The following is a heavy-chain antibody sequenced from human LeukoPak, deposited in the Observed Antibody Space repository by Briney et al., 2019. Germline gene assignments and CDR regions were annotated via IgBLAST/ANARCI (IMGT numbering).Heavy chain of an antibody. CDR2: IDPSDSYT. CDR1: GYSFTTYW. V-gene: IGHV5-10-1*01. CDR3: ARGYCSGGSCNWFDP. Sequence: GESLKISCKGSGYSFTTYWISWVRQMPGKGLEWMGKIDPSDSYTNHSPSFQGHVTISADKSISTAYLQWNSLKASDTAMYYCARGYCSGGSCNWFDPWGQGTLVTVSS. J-gene: IGHJ5*02. D-gene: IGHD2-15*01.